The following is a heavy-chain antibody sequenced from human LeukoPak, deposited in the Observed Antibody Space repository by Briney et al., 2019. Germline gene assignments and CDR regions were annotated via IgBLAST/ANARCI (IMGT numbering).Heavy chain of an antibody. J-gene: IGHJ4*02. CDR3: ARGRPLRFGELVYYFDY. D-gene: IGHD3-10*01. CDR1: GGSFSGYY. CDR2: INHSGST. Sequence: PSETLSLTCAVYGGSFSGYYWSWIRQPPGKGLEWIGEINHSGSTNYNPSLKSRVTISVDTYKNQFSLKLSSVTAADTAVYYCARGRPLRFGELVYYFDYWGQGTLVTVSS. V-gene: IGHV4-34*01.